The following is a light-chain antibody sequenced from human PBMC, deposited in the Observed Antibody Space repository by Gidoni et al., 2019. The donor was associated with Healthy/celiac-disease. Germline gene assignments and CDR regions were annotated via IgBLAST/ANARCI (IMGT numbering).Light chain of an antibody. CDR3: QQRSNWPPLT. J-gene: IGKJ4*01. CDR2: DAS. Sequence: VSTPSPATLSLSPGERATLSCRASQSVSSYLAWYQQKPGQAPRLLIYDASNRSTGIPARFSGSGSGTDFTLTISSLEPEDFAVYYCQQRSNWPPLTFGGXTKVEIK. CDR1: QSVSSY. V-gene: IGKV3-11*01.